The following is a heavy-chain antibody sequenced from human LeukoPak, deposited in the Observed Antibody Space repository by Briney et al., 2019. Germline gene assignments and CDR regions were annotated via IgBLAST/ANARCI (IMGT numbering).Heavy chain of an antibody. Sequence: SVKVSCKASGGTFSSYAISWVRQAPGQGLEWMGGIIPIFGTANYAQKFQGRVTITTDESTSTAYMELSSLRSEDTAVYYCASHYGEGYYYYYMDVWGKGITVTVSS. CDR3: ASHYGEGYYYYYMDV. CDR1: GGTFSSYA. CDR2: IIPIFGTA. J-gene: IGHJ6*03. D-gene: IGHD4-17*01. V-gene: IGHV1-69*05.